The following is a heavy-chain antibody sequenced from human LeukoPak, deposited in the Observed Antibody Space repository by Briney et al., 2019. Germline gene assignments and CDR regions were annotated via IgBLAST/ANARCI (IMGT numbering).Heavy chain of an antibody. CDR1: GGSISSGSYY. Sequence: PSQTLSLTCTVSGGSISSGSYYWSWIRQPAGKGLEWIGRIYTSGSTNYNPSLKSRVTISVDTSKNQFSLKLSSVTAADTAVYYRARDSEIRGVVDYWGQGTLVTVSS. CDR3: ARDSEIRGVVDY. CDR2: IYTSGST. J-gene: IGHJ4*02. D-gene: IGHD3-3*01. V-gene: IGHV4-61*02.